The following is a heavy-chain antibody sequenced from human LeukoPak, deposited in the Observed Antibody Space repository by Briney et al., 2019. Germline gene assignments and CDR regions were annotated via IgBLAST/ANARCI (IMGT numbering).Heavy chain of an antibody. V-gene: IGHV3-7*01. CDR2: IKQDGSEK. Sequence: GGSLRLSCAASGFTFSSYWMSWVREAPGKGLEWVANIKQDGSEKYYVDSVKGRFTISRDNAKNSLYLQMNSLRAEDTAVYYCASGPAGEYFDYWGQGTLVTVSS. CDR1: GFTFSSYW. J-gene: IGHJ4*02. CDR3: ASGPAGEYFDY. D-gene: IGHD7-27*01.